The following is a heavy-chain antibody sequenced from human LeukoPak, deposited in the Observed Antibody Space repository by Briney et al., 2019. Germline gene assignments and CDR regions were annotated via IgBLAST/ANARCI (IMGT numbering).Heavy chain of an antibody. D-gene: IGHD2-2*01. CDR2: ISGSGGST. CDR1: GFTFSSYA. CDR3: AKDYQLPITSGHDDAFDI. V-gene: IGHV3-23*01. J-gene: IGHJ3*02. Sequence: GGSLRLSCAASGFTFSSYAMNWVRQAPGKGLEWVSAISGSGGSTYYADSVKGRFTISRDNSKNTLYLQMNSLRAEDTAVYYCAKDYQLPITSGHDDAFDIWGQGTMVTVSS.